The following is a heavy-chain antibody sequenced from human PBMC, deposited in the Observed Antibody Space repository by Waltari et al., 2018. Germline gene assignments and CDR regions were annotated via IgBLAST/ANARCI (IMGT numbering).Heavy chain of an antibody. CDR3: AREISTSSPSF. Sequence: QVQLAESGGGAVPPGGSLRLSCVASGFIFSRYDMNWVRQTPGKGLEWLALIREDGSKKFYADSVKGRFTVSRDNSRDTLYLHMNGLTSIDTAIYFCAREISTSSPSFWGRGTLVTVSS. CDR1: GFIFSRYD. V-gene: IGHV3-30*02. CDR2: IREDGSKK. D-gene: IGHD1-1*01. J-gene: IGHJ4*02.